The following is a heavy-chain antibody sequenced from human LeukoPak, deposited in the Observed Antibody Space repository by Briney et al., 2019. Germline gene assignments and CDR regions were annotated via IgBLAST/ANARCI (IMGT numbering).Heavy chain of an antibody. J-gene: IGHJ4*02. CDR3: ARDIWDYYGSGSAY. CDR1: GYTFTGYY. D-gene: IGHD3-10*01. CDR2: INPNSGGT. V-gene: IGHV1-2*02. Sequence: ASVKVSCKASGYTFTGYYMHWVRQAPGQGLEWMGWINPNSGGTNYAQKFQGRVTMTRGTSISTAYMELSRLRSDDTAVYYCARDIWDYYGSGSAYWGQGTLVTVSS.